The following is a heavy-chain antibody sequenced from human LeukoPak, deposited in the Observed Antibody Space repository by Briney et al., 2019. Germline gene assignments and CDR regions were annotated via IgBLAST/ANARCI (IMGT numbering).Heavy chain of an antibody. CDR1: GGSISSSSYY. CDR3: ARTYYYGSGSYYVPTYYFDY. J-gene: IGHJ4*02. V-gene: IGHV4-39*07. CDR2: IYYSGST. D-gene: IGHD3-10*01. Sequence: SETLSLTCTVSGGSISSSSYYWGWIRQPPGKGLEWIGSIYYSGSTYYNPSRKSRVTISVDTSKNQFSLRLSSVTAADTAVYYCARTYYYGSGSYYVPTYYFDYWGQGTLVTVSS.